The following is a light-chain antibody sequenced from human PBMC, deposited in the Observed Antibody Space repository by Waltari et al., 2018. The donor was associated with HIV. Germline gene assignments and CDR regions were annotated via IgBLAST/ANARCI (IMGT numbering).Light chain of an antibody. CDR1: SSDVGSYKY. V-gene: IGLV2-11*01. CDR2: DVD. Sequence: QSALTQPRSVSGSPGQSVTIPCTGTSSDVGSYKYVSCYQLRPGKAPKLIIHDVDKRPSGVPDRFSGSKSGNTASLTISGLQAEDEADYYCCSYTGTYTRYVFGTGAKVTVL. J-gene: IGLJ1*01. CDR3: CSYTGTYTRYV.